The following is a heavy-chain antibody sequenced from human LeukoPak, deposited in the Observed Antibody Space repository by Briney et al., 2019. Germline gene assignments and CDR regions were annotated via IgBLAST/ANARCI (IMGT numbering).Heavy chain of an antibody. V-gene: IGHV4-59*07. D-gene: IGHD6-13*01. J-gene: IGHJ2*01. CDR2: IYYSGST. CDR1: GGSISSYY. CDR3: ARTYGSSGLGYFDL. Sequence: PSDTLSLICTVAGGSISSYYWSWIRQPPGKGLEWIGYIYYSGSTNYSPSLKSRLTISVDTSKNQFSLKLSSVTAADTAVYYCARTYGSSGLGYFDLWGRGTLVTVSS.